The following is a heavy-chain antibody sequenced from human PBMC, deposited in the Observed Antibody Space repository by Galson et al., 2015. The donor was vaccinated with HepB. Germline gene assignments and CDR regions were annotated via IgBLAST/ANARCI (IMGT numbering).Heavy chain of an antibody. V-gene: IGHV3-74*01. CDR1: GFTFSSYW. J-gene: IGHJ6*03. D-gene: IGHD2-2*02. CDR2: SNDDGSST. CDR3: ARGGYCTGTDCYTGPYFYMDA. Sequence: SLRLSCAASGFTFSSYWMHWVRQAPGKGLVWVSRSNDDGSSTTYADSVKGRVTISRDNANNTLYLQMTSLGAEDTAVYYCARGGYCTGTDCYTGPYFYMDAWGKGTTVTVSS.